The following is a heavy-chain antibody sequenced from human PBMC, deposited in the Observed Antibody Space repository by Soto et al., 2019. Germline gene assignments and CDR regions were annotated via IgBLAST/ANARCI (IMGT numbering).Heavy chain of an antibody. J-gene: IGHJ4*02. CDR3: AKDTIAKNYYDSSGYYAYYFDY. CDR1: GFIFDDYT. V-gene: IGHV3-43*01. CDR2: ISWDGGST. Sequence: GGSLRLSCAASGFIFDDYTMHWVRQAPGKGLEWVSLISWDGGSTYYADSVKGRFTISRDNSKNSLYLQMNSLRTEDTALYYCAKDTIAKNYYDSSGYYAYYFDYWGQGTLVTVSS. D-gene: IGHD3-22*01.